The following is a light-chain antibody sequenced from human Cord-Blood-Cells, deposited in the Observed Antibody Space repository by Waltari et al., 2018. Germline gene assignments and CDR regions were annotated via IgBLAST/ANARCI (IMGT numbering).Light chain of an antibody. CDR1: QGISSY. CDR3: QQLNSYPS. J-gene: IGKJ4*01. Sequence: IQLTQSPSSLSASVGDRVTIPCRDSQGISSYLAWYQQKPGKAPKLLIYAASTLQSGVPSRFSGRGSGTDFTLTISSLQPEDFATYYCQQLNSYPSFGGGTKVEIK. V-gene: IGKV1-9*01. CDR2: AAS.